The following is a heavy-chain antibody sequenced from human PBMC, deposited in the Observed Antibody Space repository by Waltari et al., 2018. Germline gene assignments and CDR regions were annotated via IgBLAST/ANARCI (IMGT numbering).Heavy chain of an antibody. D-gene: IGHD4-4*01. J-gene: IGHJ3*02. CDR2: ISPIFGTA. CDR3: ARGEAVILDDAFDI. V-gene: IGHV1-69*08. CDR1: GGTFSSYA. Sequence: QVQLVQSGAEVKKPGSSVKVSCKASGGTFSSYAISWVRQAPGQGLEWMGRISPIFGTANYAQKFQGRVTITADKSTSTAYMELSSLRSEDTAVYYCARGEAVILDDAFDIWGQGTMVTVSS.